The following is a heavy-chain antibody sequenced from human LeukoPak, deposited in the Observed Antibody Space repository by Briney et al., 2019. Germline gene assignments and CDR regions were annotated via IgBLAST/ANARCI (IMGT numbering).Heavy chain of an antibody. CDR1: GYTFTGYY. J-gene: IGHJ4*02. CDR2: INPNSGGT. CDR3: ASYKSSWYEGFDY. V-gene: IGHV1-2*02. D-gene: IGHD6-13*01. Sequence: AASVKVSCKASGYTFTGYYMHWVRQAPGQGLEWMGWINPNSGGTNYAQKFQGRVTMTRDTSISTAYMELSRLRSDDTAVYYCASYKSSWYEGFDYWGQGTLVTVSS.